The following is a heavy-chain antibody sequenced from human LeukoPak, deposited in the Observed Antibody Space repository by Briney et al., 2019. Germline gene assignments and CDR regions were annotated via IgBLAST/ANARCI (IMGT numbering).Heavy chain of an antibody. CDR2: IKYDGIDK. D-gene: IGHD4/OR15-4a*01. CDR3: AKFSRVQSSF. J-gene: IGHJ4*02. V-gene: IGHV3-7*01. CDR1: GFTFRDYW. Sequence: GGSLRLSCVASGFTFRDYWMSWVRQAPGKGLEWVANIKYDGIDKQYADSIKGRFTISRDNAKNTLYLQMNSLRVDDTAIYYCAKFSRVQSSFWGQGTLVTVSS.